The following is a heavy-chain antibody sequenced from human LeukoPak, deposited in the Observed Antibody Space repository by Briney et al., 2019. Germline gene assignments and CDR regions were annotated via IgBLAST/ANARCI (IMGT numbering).Heavy chain of an antibody. D-gene: IGHD2-2*01. J-gene: IGHJ4*02. V-gene: IGHV3-21*01. CDR1: RFTFSSFS. CDR3: ARGVGHCSSTGCYWYFDY. CDR2: ISSGSTYI. Sequence: GGSLRLSCAASRFTFSSFSMNWVRQAPGKGLEWVSSISSGSTYIYYADSVKGRFTISRDNAKNSLYLQMNSLRAEDTAVYYCARGVGHCSSTGCYWYFDYWGQGTLVTVSS.